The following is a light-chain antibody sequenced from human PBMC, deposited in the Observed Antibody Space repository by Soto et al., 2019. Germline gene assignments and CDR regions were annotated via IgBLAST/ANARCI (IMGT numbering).Light chain of an antibody. Sequence: DIQMTQSPSSLTASVGDSAIITCRASQSISDYLNWFQQRPGKAPNLLIFGASTLQSGVPSRFSGSGSGSDFTLTISSLQPEDFATYYCQQSYITPYAFGQGTKLEIK. CDR2: GAS. V-gene: IGKV1-39*01. CDR1: QSISDY. J-gene: IGKJ2*01. CDR3: QQSYITPYA.